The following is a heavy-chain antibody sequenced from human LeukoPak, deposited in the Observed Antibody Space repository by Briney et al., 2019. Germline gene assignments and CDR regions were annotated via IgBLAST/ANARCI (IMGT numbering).Heavy chain of an antibody. D-gene: IGHD3-10*01. CDR1: GFTFSSYG. J-gene: IGHJ4*02. Sequence: EASLSLSCAASGFTFSSYGMHWVRQAPGKGLDCVEDISYDGSNKYYADSVKGRFTISRDNSKNTLYLQMNSLRAEDTAVYYCAKDDNYGSGSPFDYWGQGTLVTVSS. V-gene: IGHV3-30*18. CDR3: AKDDNYGSGSPFDY. CDR2: ISYDGSNK.